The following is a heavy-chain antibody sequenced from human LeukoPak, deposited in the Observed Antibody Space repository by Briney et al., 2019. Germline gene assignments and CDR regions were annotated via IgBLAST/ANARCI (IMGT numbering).Heavy chain of an antibody. CDR3: ARRRYYDGSGYLE. V-gene: IGHV4-39*01. CDR2: IYYSGRT. CDR1: GDSVSRSDSY. D-gene: IGHD3-22*01. Sequence: TETLSLTCSVSGDSVSRSDSYWDWIRQPPGKGLEWIGTIYYSGRTYYSPSLKSRVTMSVDPSNNQFSLNLRSVTAADTALYYCARRRYYDGSGYLEWGQGTLLSVSS. J-gene: IGHJ1*01.